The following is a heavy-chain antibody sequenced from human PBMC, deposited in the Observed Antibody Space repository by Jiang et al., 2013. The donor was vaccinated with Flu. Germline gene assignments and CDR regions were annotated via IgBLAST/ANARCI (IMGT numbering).Heavy chain of an antibody. D-gene: IGHD3-22*01. CDR2: ISSSSTYT. V-gene: IGHV3-11*06. J-gene: IGHJ4*02. Sequence: VQLVESGGGLVKPGGSLRLSCAASGFIFSDYYMSWIRQAPGKGLEWVSYISSSSTYTNYADSVKGRFTISRDNAKNSLYLQMNSLRAEDTAVYYCARGREDYYYDSSVYYPDYWGQGTLVTVSS. CDR3: ARGREDYYYDSSVYYPDY. CDR1: GFIFSDYY.